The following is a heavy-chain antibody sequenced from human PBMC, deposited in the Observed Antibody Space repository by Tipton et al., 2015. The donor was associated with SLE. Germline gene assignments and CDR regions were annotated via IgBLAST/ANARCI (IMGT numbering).Heavy chain of an antibody. D-gene: IGHD4-17*01. CDR1: GFTFSSYE. CDR3: ARLEGDDYGDFRPY. Sequence: SLRLSCAASGFTFSSYEMNWVRQAPGKGLEWVSYISSSGSTIYYADSVKGRFTISRDNAKNSLYLQMSRLRAEDTAVYYCARLEGDDYGDFRPYWGQGTLVTVSS. V-gene: IGHV3-48*03. J-gene: IGHJ4*02. CDR2: ISSSGSTI.